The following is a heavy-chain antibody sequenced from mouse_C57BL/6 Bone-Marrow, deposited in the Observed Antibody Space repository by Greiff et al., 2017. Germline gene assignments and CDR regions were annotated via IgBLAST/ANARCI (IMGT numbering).Heavy chain of an antibody. J-gene: IGHJ4*01. CDR1: GFTFSDYG. Sequence: EVKLVESGGGLVKPGGSLKLSCAASGFTFSDYGMHWVRQAPEKGLEWVAYISSGSSTIYYADTVKGRFTISRDNAKNTLFLQMTSLRSEDTAMYYCARRDYESGYAMDYWGQGTSVTVSS. CDR3: ARRDYESGYAMDY. V-gene: IGHV5-17*01. D-gene: IGHD2-4*01. CDR2: ISSGSSTI.